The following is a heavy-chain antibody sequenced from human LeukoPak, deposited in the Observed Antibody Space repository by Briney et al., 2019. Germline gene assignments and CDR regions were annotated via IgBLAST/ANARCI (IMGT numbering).Heavy chain of an antibody. CDR3: AKDSTVTTPYFNY. CDR2: IRYDGSNK. Sequence: PGGSLRLSCAASGFTFSSYGMHWVRQAPGKGLEWVAFIRYDGSNKYYADSVKGRFTISRDNSKNTLYLQMNSLRAEDTAVYYCAKDSTVTTPYFNYWGQGTLVTVSS. CDR1: GFTFSSYG. D-gene: IGHD4-17*01. V-gene: IGHV3-30*02. J-gene: IGHJ4*02.